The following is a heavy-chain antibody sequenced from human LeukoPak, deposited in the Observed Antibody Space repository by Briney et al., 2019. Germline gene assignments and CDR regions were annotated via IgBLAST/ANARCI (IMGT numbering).Heavy chain of an antibody. D-gene: IGHD1-26*01. J-gene: IGHJ4*02. V-gene: IGHV4-59*01. CDR1: GGSISSYY. CDR3: ARVPFRGSYVDY. CDR2: IYYSGST. Sequence: TSETLSLTCTVSGGSISSYYWSWIRQPPGKGLEWTGYIYYSGSTNYNPSLKSRVTISVDTSKNQFSLKLSSVTAADTAVYYCARVPFRGSYVDYWGQGTLVTVSS.